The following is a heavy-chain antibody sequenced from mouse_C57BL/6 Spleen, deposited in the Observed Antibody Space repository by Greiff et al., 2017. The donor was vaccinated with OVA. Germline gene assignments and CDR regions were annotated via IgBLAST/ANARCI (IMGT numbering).Heavy chain of an antibody. J-gene: IGHJ4*01. CDR1: GFSLTSYA. V-gene: IGHV2-9-1*01. Sequence: VKLVESGPGLVAPSQSLSITCTVSGFSLTSYAISWVRQPPGKGLEWLGVIWTGGGTNYNSALKSRLSISKDNSKSQVFLKMNSLQTDDTARYYCARTFYDYDEDYYAMDYWGQGTSVTVSS. D-gene: IGHD2-4*01. CDR3: ARTFYDYDEDYYAMDY. CDR2: IWTGGGT.